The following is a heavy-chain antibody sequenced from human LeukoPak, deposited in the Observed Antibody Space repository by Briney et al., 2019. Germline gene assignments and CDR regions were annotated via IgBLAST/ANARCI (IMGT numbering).Heavy chain of an antibody. V-gene: IGHV3-30*04. CDR2: ISYDGSNT. Sequence: PGRSLRLSCAASEFSFSTYAMHWVRQAPGKGLDWVALISYDGSNTFYADSVKGRFTISRDNSKNTLYLQMNSLRPEDTAIYYCARERPGLLLPDYWGQGTMVTVSS. CDR3: ARERPGLLLPDY. J-gene: IGHJ3*01. D-gene: IGHD2-21*01. CDR1: EFSFSTYA.